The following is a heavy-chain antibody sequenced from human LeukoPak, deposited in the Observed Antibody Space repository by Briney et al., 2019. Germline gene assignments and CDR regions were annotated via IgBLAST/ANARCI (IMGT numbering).Heavy chain of an antibody. J-gene: IGHJ4*02. V-gene: IGHV3-48*01. CDR1: GFTFSSYS. Sequence: PGGSLRLSCAASGFTFSSYSMNWVRQAPGKGLEWASYISSSSSTIYYADSVKGRFTISRDNAKNSLYLQMNSLRAEDTAVYYCARDYHPHYYDSSGYSADWGQGTLVTVSS. CDR3: ARDYHPHYYDSSGYSAD. D-gene: IGHD3-22*01. CDR2: ISSSSSTI.